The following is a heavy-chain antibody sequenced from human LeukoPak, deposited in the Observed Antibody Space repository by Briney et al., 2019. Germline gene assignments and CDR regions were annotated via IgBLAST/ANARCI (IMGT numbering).Heavy chain of an antibody. D-gene: IGHD3-22*01. CDR2: IIPIFGTA. J-gene: IGHJ3*02. CDR3: ARDFKVDGSSGYYAFDI. Sequence: SVKVSCKASGGTFSSYAISWVRQAPGQGLEWMGGIIPIFGTANYAQKFQGRVTITADESTSTAYMELSSLRSEDTAVYYCARDFKVDGSSGYYAFDIWGQGTMVTVSS. CDR1: GGTFSSYA. V-gene: IGHV1-69*13.